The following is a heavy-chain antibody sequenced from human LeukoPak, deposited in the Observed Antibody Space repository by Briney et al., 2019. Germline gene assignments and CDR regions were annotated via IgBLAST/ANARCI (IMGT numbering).Heavy chain of an antibody. J-gene: IGHJ5*02. CDR1: GVTFNNYW. Sequence: GGSLRLSCAASGVTFNNYWMHWVRQVPGKGLVSVSRINSDGINTSYADSVKGRFTISRDNAKNTLNLQMNSLRAEDTAVYYCARPLMYYYGSETYFWFDPWGQGTLVTVSS. CDR3: ARPLMYYYGSETYFWFDP. V-gene: IGHV3-74*01. D-gene: IGHD3-10*01. CDR2: INSDGINT.